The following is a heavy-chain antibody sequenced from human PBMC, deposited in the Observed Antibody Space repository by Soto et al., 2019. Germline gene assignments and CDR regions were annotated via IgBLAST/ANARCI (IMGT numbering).Heavy chain of an antibody. Sequence: PSETLSLTCAVSGGSISSYYWSWIRQPPGKGLEWIGYIYYSGSTNYNPSLKSRVTISVDTSKNQFSLKLSSVTAADTAVYYCAREQMTWSGFPGAYYYYYMDVWGKGTTVTVSS. CDR2: IYYSGST. CDR3: AREQMTWSGFPGAYYYYYMDV. V-gene: IGHV4-59*01. D-gene: IGHD3-3*01. CDR1: GGSISSYY. J-gene: IGHJ6*03.